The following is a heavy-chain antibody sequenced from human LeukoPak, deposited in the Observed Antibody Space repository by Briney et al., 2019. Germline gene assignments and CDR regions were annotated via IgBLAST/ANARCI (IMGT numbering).Heavy chain of an antibody. J-gene: IGHJ4*02. CDR3: ARVPYGGNSLVLDY. CDR1: GYTFTGYY. Sequence: ASVKISCKASGYTFTGYYMHWVRQAPGQGLEWMGWINPNSGGTNYAQKFQGRVTMTRDTSISTAYMELSRLRSDDTAVYYCARVPYGGNSLVLDYWGQGTLVTVSS. V-gene: IGHV1-2*02. D-gene: IGHD4-23*01. CDR2: INPNSGGT.